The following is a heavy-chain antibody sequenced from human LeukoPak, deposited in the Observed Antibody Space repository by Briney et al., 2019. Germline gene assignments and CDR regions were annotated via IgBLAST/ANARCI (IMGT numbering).Heavy chain of an antibody. V-gene: IGHV3-53*01. J-gene: IGHJ2*01. CDR2: IYSRGST. CDR3: ARAGLATTPVDL. D-gene: IGHD5-24*01. Sequence: PGGSLRLSCAASGFTVSSNYMSWVRQAPGKGLEWVSVIYSRGSTYYADSVKGRLTISRDNSKNTLYLQMNSLRAEDTAVYYCARAGLATTPVDLWGRGTLDTVSS. CDR1: GFTVSSNY.